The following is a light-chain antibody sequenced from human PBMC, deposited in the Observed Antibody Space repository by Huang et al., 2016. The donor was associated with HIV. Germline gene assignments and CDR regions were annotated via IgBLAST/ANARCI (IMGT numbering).Light chain of an antibody. V-gene: IGKV1-8*01. CDR3: QQYYDYPPT. CDR1: QDISSY. CDR2: AAS. Sequence: AIWITQSPSSLSASTGDRVNITCRASQDISSYLAWYQQRSGEAPKFLIHAASTLQGGVPSRFSGSGSGTDFTLTISCLQSEDFATYFCQQYYDYPPTFGQGTRLEMK. J-gene: IGKJ5*01.